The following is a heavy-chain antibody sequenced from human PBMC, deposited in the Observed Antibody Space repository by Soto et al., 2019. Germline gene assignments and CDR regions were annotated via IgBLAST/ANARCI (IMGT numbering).Heavy chain of an antibody. J-gene: IGHJ4*02. CDR3: ARRFSSSSFYFDH. D-gene: IGHD6-6*01. CDR1: GFPFSSYA. Sequence: EVQLLESGGGLVQPGGSLRLSCAASGFPFSSYAMSWVRHAPDKVLEWVSAIGFTGDSTFYADSVKGRFTISRDNSKNTLYLQMNSLRAEDTAVYFCARRFSSSSFYFDHWGQGTLVTVSP. V-gene: IGHV3-23*01. CDR2: IGFTGDST.